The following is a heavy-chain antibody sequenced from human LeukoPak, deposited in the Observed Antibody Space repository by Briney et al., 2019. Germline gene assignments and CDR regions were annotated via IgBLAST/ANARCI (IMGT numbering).Heavy chain of an antibody. Sequence: GGSLRLSCAASGFTFSDFYMSWIRQAPGKGLEWVSYISSSGNTKYYADSVKGRFTISRDNAKNSLYLQMNSLRAEDTAVYYCARGEYQPYYFDYWGQGTLVTVSS. CDR1: GFTFSDFY. V-gene: IGHV3-11*04. D-gene: IGHD1-14*01. CDR3: ARGEYQPYYFDY. CDR2: ISSSGNTK. J-gene: IGHJ4*02.